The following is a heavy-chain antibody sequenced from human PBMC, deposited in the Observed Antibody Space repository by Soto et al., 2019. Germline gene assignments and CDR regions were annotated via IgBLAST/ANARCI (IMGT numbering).Heavy chain of an antibody. CDR3: ARGDYDFWNGYYFTYYAIDF. V-gene: IGHV4-39*01. Sequence: PSETLSLTCSVSGDSISGSNYYWGWIRQPPGKGLEWIGSIYYTGATYYNPSLKSRLTISVDTSKNQFSLRLNSVTTADTAVYYCARGDYDFWNGYYFTYYAIDFWGQGATVTVSS. D-gene: IGHD3-3*01. CDR1: GDSISGSNYY. J-gene: IGHJ6*02. CDR2: IYYTGAT.